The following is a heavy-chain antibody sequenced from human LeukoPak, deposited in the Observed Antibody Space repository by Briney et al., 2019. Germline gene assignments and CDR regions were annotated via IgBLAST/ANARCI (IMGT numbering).Heavy chain of an antibody. D-gene: IGHD3-3*01. Sequence: GGSLRLSCAASGFTVSGNYMSWVRQAPGKGLEWIAAIYSGGSTYYADSVKGRFTISRDNSKNTLYFQMNSLRAEDTAVYYCAKDLGHDFWSGYYGDAFDIWGQGTMVTVSS. CDR2: IYSGGST. V-gene: IGHV3-66*01. J-gene: IGHJ3*02. CDR1: GFTVSGNY. CDR3: AKDLGHDFWSGYYGDAFDI.